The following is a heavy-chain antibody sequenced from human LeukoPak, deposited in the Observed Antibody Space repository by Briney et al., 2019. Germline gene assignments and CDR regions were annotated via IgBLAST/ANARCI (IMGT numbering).Heavy chain of an antibody. CDR2: IKLDGSEK. D-gene: IGHD5-24*01. Sequence: GGSLRLSCVGSGFTFRNAWMNWVRQAPGKGLEWVANIKLDGSEKNYVDSVKGRFTISRDNTKNSLYLQMNSLRAEDTAVYYCARGAGYNYPYYFDYWGQGTLVTVSS. CDR1: GFTFRNAW. J-gene: IGHJ4*02. CDR3: ARGAGYNYPYYFDY. V-gene: IGHV3-7*03.